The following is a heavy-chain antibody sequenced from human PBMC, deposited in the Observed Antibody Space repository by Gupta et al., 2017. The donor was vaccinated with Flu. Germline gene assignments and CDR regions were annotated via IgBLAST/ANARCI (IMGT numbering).Heavy chain of an antibody. CDR3: ARHRPTSPNLPFDY. J-gene: IGHJ4*02. V-gene: IGHV4-59*08. Sequence: QVQLQESGPGLVTPSETLSLTCNVSGASISSYYWGWIRQPPGKGLEWIGYIYYSGSTEYNPSPKSRVTISLDTSKNQFSLRLSFVTAADTAVYYCARHRPTSPNLPFDYWGQGTLVTVSS. CDR2: IYYSGST. D-gene: IGHD3-16*01. CDR1: GASISSYY.